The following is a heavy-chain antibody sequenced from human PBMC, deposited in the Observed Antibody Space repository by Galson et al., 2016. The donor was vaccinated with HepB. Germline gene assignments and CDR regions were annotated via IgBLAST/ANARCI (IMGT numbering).Heavy chain of an antibody. CDR3: AKDEYSSGYSLFDD. D-gene: IGHD3-22*01. CDR2: IDWDGATT. Sequence: LRLSCAASGFNFVDYTMHWVRQAPGKGLEWVSLIDWDGATTYYADSVKGRFTISRDNSKNSLYLQVNSLRTEDTAVYYCAKDEYSSGYSLFDDWGQGALVTVSS. CDR1: GFNFVDYT. J-gene: IGHJ4*02. V-gene: IGHV3-43*01.